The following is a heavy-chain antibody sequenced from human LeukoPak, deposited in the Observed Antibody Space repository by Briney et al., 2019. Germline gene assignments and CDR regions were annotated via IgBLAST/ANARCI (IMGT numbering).Heavy chain of an antibody. CDR2: ISGTSTYK. V-gene: IGHV3-21*01. J-gene: IGHJ3*02. Sequence: GESLRLSCAASGFTFSVYSMKWVRQAPGKGLEWVSSISGTSTYKYYADSVKGRFTISRDNAKNSLYLQMSSLRAEDTAVYYCARGQTIRGGAFDIWGQGTMVTVSS. D-gene: IGHD3-10*01. CDR1: GFTFSVYS. CDR3: ARGQTIRGGAFDI.